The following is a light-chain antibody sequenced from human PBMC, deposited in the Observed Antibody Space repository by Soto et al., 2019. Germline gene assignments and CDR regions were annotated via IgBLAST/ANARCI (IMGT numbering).Light chain of an antibody. CDR1: QGISSY. Sequence: DIQLTQSPSFLSASVGDRVTITCRASQGISSYLAWYQQKPGKAPKLLIYAASTLQSGVPSRFSGSGSGTEFTLTIISLQPEDFATYYCQQLNSDPITFGQGTRLEIK. CDR3: QQLNSDPIT. V-gene: IGKV1-9*01. J-gene: IGKJ5*01. CDR2: AAS.